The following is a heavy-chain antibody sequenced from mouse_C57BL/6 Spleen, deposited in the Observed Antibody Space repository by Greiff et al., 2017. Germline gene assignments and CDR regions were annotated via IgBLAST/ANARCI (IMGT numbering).Heavy chain of an antibody. D-gene: IGHD2-1*01. V-gene: IGHV2-2*01. J-gene: IGHJ1*03. CDR3: ARGLYGNEYFDV. Sequence: VMLVESGPGLVQPSQSLSITCTVSGFSLTSYGVHWVRQSPGKGLEWLGVIWSGGSTDYNAAFISRLSISKDNSKSQVFFKMNSLQADDTAIYYCARGLYGNEYFDVWGTGTTVTVSS. CDR2: IWSGGST. CDR1: GFSLTSYG.